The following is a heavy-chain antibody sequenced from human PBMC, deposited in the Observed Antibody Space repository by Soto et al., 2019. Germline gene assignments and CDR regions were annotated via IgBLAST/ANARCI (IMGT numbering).Heavy chain of an antibody. J-gene: IGHJ6*02. CDR2: IYYSGST. D-gene: IGHD6-13*01. CDR3: ARHGAAVLYYYGMDV. V-gene: IGHV4-39*01. CDR1: GASISTSTYN. Sequence: SETLSLTCTVSGASISTSTYNWGWIRQPPGKGLEWIGTIYYSGSTYYNPSLKSRVTISVDKSENQFSLKLTSVTAADTAVYYCARHGAAVLYYYGMDVWGQGTTVTVSS.